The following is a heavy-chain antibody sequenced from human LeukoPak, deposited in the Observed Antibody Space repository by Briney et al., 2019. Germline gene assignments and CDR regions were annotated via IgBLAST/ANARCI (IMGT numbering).Heavy chain of an antibody. CDR1: GYTFTSYY. V-gene: IGHV1-46*01. Sequence: ASVKVSCKASGYTFTSYYMHWVRQAPGQGLEWMGIINPSGGSTSYAQKFQGRVTMTRDTSTSTVYMELSSLRSEDTAVYYCARDYYDSSGYPGSWFDPWGQGTPVTVSS. CDR3: ARDYYDSSGYPGSWFDP. D-gene: IGHD3-22*01. J-gene: IGHJ5*02. CDR2: INPSGGST.